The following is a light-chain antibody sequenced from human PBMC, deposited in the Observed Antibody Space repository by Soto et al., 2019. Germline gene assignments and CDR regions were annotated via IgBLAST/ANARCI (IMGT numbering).Light chain of an antibody. Sequence: EKVMTQSPATLSVSPGERATLSCRASQNVKTRLDWYQQKPGQAPRLLIYDAFTRATGIPARFSGSASGTEFTLTISSLQSEDFAVYYCQQYDEWPLTFGGGTKV. CDR2: DAF. CDR3: QQYDEWPLT. V-gene: IGKV3-15*01. J-gene: IGKJ4*01. CDR1: QNVKTR.